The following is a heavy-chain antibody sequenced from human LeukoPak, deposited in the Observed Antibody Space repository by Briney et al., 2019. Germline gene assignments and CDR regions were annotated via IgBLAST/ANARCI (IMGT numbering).Heavy chain of an antibody. CDR1: GFTFSSYA. D-gene: IGHD3-22*01. J-gene: IGHJ4*02. CDR3: AKDPVYSHAGSGYYYFDL. Sequence: GGSLRLSCAAFGFTFSSYAMSWVRQAPGKGLEWVSGSIGSGDGTYYADSVKGRFTMSRDNSKNTLYLQMNRLRVEDTAVYYCAKDPVYSHAGSGYYYFDLWGQGTLVTVSS. CDR2: SIGSGDGT. V-gene: IGHV3-23*01.